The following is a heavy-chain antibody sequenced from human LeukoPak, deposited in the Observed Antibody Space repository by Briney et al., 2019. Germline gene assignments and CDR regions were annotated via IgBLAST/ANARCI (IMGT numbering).Heavy chain of an antibody. Sequence: GGSLRLSCAASGFTLSTYWMQWVRQAPGKGLVWVSRINGNGRETIYADSVKGRFTISRDNAKNTLDLQMDSLRVDDTAVYYCVRARYCTSGTCYSDHWGQGTLVTVSS. V-gene: IGHV3-74*01. D-gene: IGHD2-8*01. J-gene: IGHJ4*02. CDR1: GFTLSTYW. CDR3: VRARYCTSGTCYSDH. CDR2: INGNGRET.